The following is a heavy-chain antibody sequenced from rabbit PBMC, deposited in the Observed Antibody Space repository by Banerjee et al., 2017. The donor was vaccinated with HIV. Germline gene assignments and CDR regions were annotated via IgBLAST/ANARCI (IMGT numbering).Heavy chain of an antibody. CDR2: INAATAKP. J-gene: IGHJ4*01. CDR1: GFSFSDRDV. CDR3: ARGDTSYYRAINF. Sequence: QEQLVESGGGLVQPEGSLTLTCKASGFSFSDRDVMCWVRQAPGKGLEWIACINAATAKPVYATWAKGRFTISRTSSTTVTLRMTSLTAADRATYFCARGDTSYYRAINFWGQGTLGHRL. D-gene: IGHD8-1*01. V-gene: IGHV1S45*01.